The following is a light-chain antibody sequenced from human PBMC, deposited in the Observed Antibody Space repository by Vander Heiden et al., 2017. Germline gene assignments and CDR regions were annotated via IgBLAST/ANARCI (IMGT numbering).Light chain of an antibody. J-gene: IGKJ4*01. CDR3: QQEDNLPIT. CDR2: WAS. CDR1: QSVLYNSNNKNY. Sequence: DIVMTQSPDFLAVSLGERATIHCKSSQSVLYNSNNKNYLAWYQQKPGQPPKLLIYWASTREFGVPDGFSGSGSGTDFTLTITSLQAEDVAVYYCQQEDNLPITFGGGTKVEIK. V-gene: IGKV4-1*01.